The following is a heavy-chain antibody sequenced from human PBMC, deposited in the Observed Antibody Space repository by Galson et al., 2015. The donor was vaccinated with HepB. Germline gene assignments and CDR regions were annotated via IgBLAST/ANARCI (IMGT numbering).Heavy chain of an antibody. V-gene: IGHV1-24*01. J-gene: IGHJ4*02. CDR2: FHPEEAET. D-gene: IGHD3-3*01. CDR1: GYSLTDLS. CDR3: ANAGGDFWSGFEF. Sequence: SVKVSCKVSGYSLTDLSIQWVRQAPGKGLEWMGGFHPEEAETFYAQKFQGRVTMTEDTSTDTAYMELNSLKSEDTAIYYCANAGGDFWSGFEFWGQGTLVTVSS.